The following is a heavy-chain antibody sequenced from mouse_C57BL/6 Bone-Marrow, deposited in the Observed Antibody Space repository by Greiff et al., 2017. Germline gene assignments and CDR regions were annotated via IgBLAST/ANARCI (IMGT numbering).Heavy chain of an antibody. CDR1: GFTFSSYG. J-gene: IGHJ3*01. Sequence: EVQLMESGGDLVKPGGSLKLSCAASGFTFSSYGMSWVRQTPDKRLEWVATISSGGSYTYYPDSVKGRFTISRDNAKNTLYLQMSSLKSEDTAMYYCARQGVTTRGFAYWGQGTLVTVSA. CDR2: ISSGGSYT. D-gene: IGHD2-2*01. V-gene: IGHV5-6*01. CDR3: ARQGVTTRGFAY.